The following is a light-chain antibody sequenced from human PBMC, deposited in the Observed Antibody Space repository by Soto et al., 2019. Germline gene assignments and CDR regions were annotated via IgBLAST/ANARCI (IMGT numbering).Light chain of an antibody. CDR2: GAS. Sequence: EIVLTQSPGTLSLSPGERATLSCRASQSVSSSYLAWYQQKAGQAPRLLIYGASTRATGIPARFSGSGSGTEFTLTISTLQSEDVAIYYCQQYNSWPPYTFGQGTKVDIK. CDR3: QQYNSWPPYT. CDR1: QSVSSSY. V-gene: IGKV3-15*01. J-gene: IGKJ2*01.